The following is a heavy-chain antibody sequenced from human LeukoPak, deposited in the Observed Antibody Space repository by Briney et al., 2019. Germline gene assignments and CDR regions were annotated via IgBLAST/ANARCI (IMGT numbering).Heavy chain of an antibody. CDR3: ARGSYDSSGQFDY. V-gene: IGHV3-21*01. D-gene: IGHD3-22*01. Sequence: GGSLRLSCAASGFTFSDYVMNWVRQAPGKGLEWVSYISTHGNYIYYADSLKGRFTISRDNAENSLFLQMNSLRAEDTAVYYCARGSYDSSGQFDYWGQGTLVAVSS. CDR1: GFTFSDYV. CDR2: ISTHGNYI. J-gene: IGHJ4*02.